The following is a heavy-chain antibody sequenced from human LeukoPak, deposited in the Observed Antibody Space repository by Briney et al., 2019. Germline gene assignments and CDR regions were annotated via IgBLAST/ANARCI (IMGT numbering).Heavy chain of an antibody. CDR3: ARVGFATRGAFDI. CDR2: IYHSGST. Sequence: SETLSLTCAVSGYSISSGYYWGCIRQPPGKGLEWIGSIYHSGSTYYNPSLKSRVTISVDTSKNQFSLKLSSVTAADTAVYYCARVGFATRGAFDIWGQGTMVTVSS. CDR1: GYSISSGYY. V-gene: IGHV4-38-2*01. J-gene: IGHJ3*02. D-gene: IGHD5-24*01.